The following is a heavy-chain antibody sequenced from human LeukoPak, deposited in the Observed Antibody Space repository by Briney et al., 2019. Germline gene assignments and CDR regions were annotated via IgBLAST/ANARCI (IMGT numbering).Heavy chain of an antibody. CDR3: ARDTIFGAFDI. J-gene: IGHJ3*02. CDR2: IYYSGST. Sequence: SETLSLTCTVSGGSISSYYWSWIRQPPGKGLEWIGYIYYSGSTNYNPSLKSRVTISVDTSKNQFSLKLSSVTAADTAVYYCARDTIFGAFDIWGQGTKVTVSS. V-gene: IGHV4-59*01. CDR1: GGSISSYY. D-gene: IGHD3-3*01.